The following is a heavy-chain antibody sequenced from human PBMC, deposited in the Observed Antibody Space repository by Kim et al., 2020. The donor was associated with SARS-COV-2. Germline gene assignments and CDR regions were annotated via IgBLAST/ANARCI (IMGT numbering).Heavy chain of an antibody. J-gene: IGHJ3*02. D-gene: IGHD7-27*01. CDR3: ASGAGDQGGAFDI. V-gene: IGHV1-69*01. Sequence: YAQKFQGRVTSTADESTSTAYMELSSLRSEDTAVYYCASGAGDQGGAFDIWGQGTMVTVSS.